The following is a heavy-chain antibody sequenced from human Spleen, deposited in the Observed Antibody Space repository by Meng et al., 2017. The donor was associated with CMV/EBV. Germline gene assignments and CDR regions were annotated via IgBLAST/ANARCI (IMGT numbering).Heavy chain of an antibody. Sequence: GESLKISCAASGFTFSGYWMHWVRQAPGKGLVWVSRINSDGSSITYADSVKGRFTISRDNADDSLSLQMSGLRAGDTAVYYCARDNAPHGFDIWGQGTMVTVSS. V-gene: IGHV3-74*03. CDR1: GFTFSGYW. J-gene: IGHJ3*02. CDR2: INSDGSSI. CDR3: ARDNAPHGFDI.